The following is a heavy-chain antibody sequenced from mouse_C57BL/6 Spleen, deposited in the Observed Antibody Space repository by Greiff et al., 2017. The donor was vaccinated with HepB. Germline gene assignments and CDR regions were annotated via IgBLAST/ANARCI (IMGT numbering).Heavy chain of an antibody. V-gene: IGHV5-17*01. CDR1: GFTFSDYG. Sequence: DVHLVESGGGLVKPGGSLKLSCAASGFTFSDYGMHWVRQAPEKGLEWVAYISSGSSTIYYADKVKGRFTISRDNAKNTLFLQMTSLRSEDTAMYYCARGYGWYFDVWGTGTTVTVSS. D-gene: IGHD2-10*02. CDR3: ARGYGWYFDV. CDR2: ISSGSSTI. J-gene: IGHJ1*03.